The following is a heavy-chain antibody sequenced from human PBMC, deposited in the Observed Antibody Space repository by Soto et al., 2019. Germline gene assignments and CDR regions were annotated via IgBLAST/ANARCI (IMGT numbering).Heavy chain of an antibody. J-gene: IGHJ6*02. D-gene: IGHD1-1*01. Sequence: QVQLVQSGAEVKKPGASVKVSCKASGYTFTSYDINWVRQATGQGLEWMGWMNPNSGNTGYAQKFQGKVHMTRNTSISTAYMELSSLRSEDTAVYYCARERTGTTSMDVWGQGTTVTVSS. V-gene: IGHV1-8*01. CDR3: ARERTGTTSMDV. CDR1: GYTFTSYD. CDR2: MNPNSGNT.